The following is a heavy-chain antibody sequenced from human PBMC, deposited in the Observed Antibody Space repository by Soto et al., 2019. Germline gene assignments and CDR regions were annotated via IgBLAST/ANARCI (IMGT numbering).Heavy chain of an antibody. CDR3: AREGYDILTNPLDY. Sequence: GGSLRLSCAASGFTFSSYDMHWVRQATGKGLEWVSRINSDGSSTSYADSVKGRFTISRDNAKNTLYLQMNSLRAEDTAVYYCAREGYDILTNPLDYWGQGTLVTVSS. J-gene: IGHJ4*02. D-gene: IGHD3-9*01. CDR2: INSDGSST. V-gene: IGHV3-74*01. CDR1: GFTFSSYD.